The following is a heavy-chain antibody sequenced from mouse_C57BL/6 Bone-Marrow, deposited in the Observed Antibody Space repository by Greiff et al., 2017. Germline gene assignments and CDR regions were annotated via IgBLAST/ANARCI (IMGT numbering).Heavy chain of an antibody. CDR1: GYTFTSYW. J-gene: IGHJ3*01. CDR3: SRRTYEAWFAY. Sequence: VQLQQPGAELVKPGASVKLSCKASGYTFTSYWMHWVKQRPGQGLEWIGMIHPNSGSTNYNEKFKSKATLTVDKTSSTDYMQLSSLTSEASAVYYCSRRTYEAWFAYWGQGTLVTVSA. CDR2: IHPNSGST. V-gene: IGHV1-64*01. D-gene: IGHD5-1*01.